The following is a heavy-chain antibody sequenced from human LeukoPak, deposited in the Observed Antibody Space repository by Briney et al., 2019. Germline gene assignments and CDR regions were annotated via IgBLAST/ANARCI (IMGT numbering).Heavy chain of an antibody. CDR1: GFTFSSYS. D-gene: IGHD2-21*01. J-gene: IGHJ3*02. Sequence: GGSLRLSCAASGFTFSSYSMNWVRQAPGKGLEWVSSISSSSSYIYYADSVKGRFTISRDNAKNSLYLQMNSLRAEDTAVYYCARVKGRVVVVNRAFDIWGQGTMVTVSS. V-gene: IGHV3-21*01. CDR2: ISSSSSYI. CDR3: ARVKGRVVVVNRAFDI.